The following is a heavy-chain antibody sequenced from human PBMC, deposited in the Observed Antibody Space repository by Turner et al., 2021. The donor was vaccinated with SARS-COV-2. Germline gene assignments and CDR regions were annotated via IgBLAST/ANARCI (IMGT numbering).Heavy chain of an antibody. V-gene: IGHV4-39*01. CDR2: FYYGGNT. J-gene: IGHJ4*02. D-gene: IGHD1-26*01. CDR1: GDSISSSSFY. Sequence: QLQLQESGPGLVKPSETLYLTCTVSGDSISSSSFYWGWLRQSPGKGLEGFGNFYYGGNTYYNPSLKSRVTISADTSKKQFSLRLTSVTAADTAVYYCVRTPSGSYPHFNFWGQGTLVTVSS. CDR3: VRTPSGSYPHFNF.